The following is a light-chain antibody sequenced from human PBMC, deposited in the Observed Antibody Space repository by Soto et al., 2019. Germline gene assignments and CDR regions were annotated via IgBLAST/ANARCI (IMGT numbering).Light chain of an antibody. V-gene: IGLV2-11*01. CDR2: LVS. CDR3: CSYAGNYIYV. CDR1: SSDVGGYNY. Sequence: QSALPQPRSVSGSPGQSVTISCTGTSSDVGGYNYVSWYQQHPGKAPKVMIYLVSKRPSGVPDRFSGSKSGNTASLTISGLQAEDEADYYCCSYAGNYIYVFGTGTKVTVL. J-gene: IGLJ1*01.